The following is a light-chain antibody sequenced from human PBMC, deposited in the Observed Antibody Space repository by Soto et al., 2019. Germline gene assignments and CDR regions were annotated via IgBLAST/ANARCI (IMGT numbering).Light chain of an antibody. J-gene: IGKJ5*01. CDR2: GAS. V-gene: IGKV3D-20*02. CDR3: QQRSNWPPIT. Sequence: EILLTQSPGTLSLSPGERATLSCRASQSVSSRYLAWYQQKPGQAPSLLIYGASSRATGIPDRFSGSGSGTDFTLTISILEPEDLAVYYCQQRSNWPPITFGQGTRLDIK. CDR1: QSVSSRY.